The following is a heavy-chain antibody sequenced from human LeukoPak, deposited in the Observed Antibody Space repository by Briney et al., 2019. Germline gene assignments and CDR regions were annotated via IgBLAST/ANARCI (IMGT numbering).Heavy chain of an antibody. J-gene: IGHJ4*02. Sequence: SETLSLTCAVYGGSFSGYYWSWIRQPPGKGLEWIGEVNHSGSTNYNPSLKSRVTISVDTSKNQFSLKLSSVTAADMAVYYCARVRITIFGVVIRAPFDYWGQGTLVTVSS. CDR1: GGSFSGYY. V-gene: IGHV4-34*01. CDR2: VNHSGST. CDR3: ARVRITIFGVVIRAPFDY. D-gene: IGHD3-3*01.